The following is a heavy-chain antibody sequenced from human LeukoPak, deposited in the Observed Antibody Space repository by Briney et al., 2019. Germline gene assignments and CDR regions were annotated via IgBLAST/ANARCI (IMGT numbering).Heavy chain of an antibody. CDR1: GFTFSHYG. CDR3: AKDAQRGFDFSNSLES. V-gene: IGHV3-33*06. Sequence: GKSLRLSCATSGFTFSHYGMHWVRQAPGKGLEWVAVIWSDGTDKYYGDSVKGRVTISRDNSKNTVYLQMNSLRVEDTAVYYCAKDAQRGFDFSNSLESWGQGTLVTVSS. CDR2: IWSDGTDK. J-gene: IGHJ4*02. D-gene: IGHD4-11*01.